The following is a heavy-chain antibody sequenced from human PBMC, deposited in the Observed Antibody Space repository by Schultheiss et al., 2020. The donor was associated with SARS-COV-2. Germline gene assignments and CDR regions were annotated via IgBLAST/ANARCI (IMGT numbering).Heavy chain of an antibody. J-gene: IGHJ6*02. Sequence: ASVKVSCKASGYTFTSYGISWVRQAPGQGLEWMGWISAYNGNTNYAQKLQGRVTMTTDTSTSTAYMELRSLRSDDTAVYYCAKDLPVTTGEGYYYYYGMDVWGQGTTVTVSS. CDR1: GYTFTSYG. V-gene: IGHV1-18*01. D-gene: IGHD4-17*01. CDR3: AKDLPVTTGEGYYYYYGMDV. CDR2: ISAYNGNT.